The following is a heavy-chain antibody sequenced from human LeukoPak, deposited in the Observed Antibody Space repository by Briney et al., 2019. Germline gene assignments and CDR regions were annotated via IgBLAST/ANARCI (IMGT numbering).Heavy chain of an antibody. CDR1: GFNFITAA. CDR3: VKDIQLST. Sequence: GGSLRLSCAASGFNFITAAMTRVRQAPGKGLEWVSLIGSSGGSTYYADSVKGRFTISRDNFNHTLSLQMNSLRVKDTAIYYCVKDIQLSTWGLGTMVTVSS. CDR2: IGSSGGST. V-gene: IGHV3-23*01. D-gene: IGHD5-24*01. J-gene: IGHJ3*01.